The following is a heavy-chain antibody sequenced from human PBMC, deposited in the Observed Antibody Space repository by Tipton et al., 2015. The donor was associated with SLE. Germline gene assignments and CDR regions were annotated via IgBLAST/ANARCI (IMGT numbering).Heavy chain of an antibody. V-gene: IGHV4-38-2*01. Sequence: TLSLTCAVSGYSISSGYYWGWIRQPPGKGLEWIGSIYHSGSTYYNPSLKSRVTISVDTSINQFSLKLSSVTAADTAVYYCARATLGDFDYWGQGTLVTVSS. J-gene: IGHJ4*02. CDR1: GYSISSGYY. D-gene: IGHD3-16*01. CDR2: IYHSGST. CDR3: ARATLGDFDY.